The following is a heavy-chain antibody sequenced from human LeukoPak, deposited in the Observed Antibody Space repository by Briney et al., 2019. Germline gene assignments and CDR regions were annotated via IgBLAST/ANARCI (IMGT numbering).Heavy chain of an antibody. CDR2: IKQDGSEK. Sequence: GGSLRLSCAASGFTFSSYWMSWVRQAPGKGLEWVANIKQDGSEKYYEDSVKGRFTISRDNAKNSLYLQMNSLRAEDTAVYYCAREGDIVVVPAAMGDYWGQGTLVTVSS. J-gene: IGHJ4*02. V-gene: IGHV3-7*03. D-gene: IGHD2-2*01. CDR3: AREGDIVVVPAAMGDY. CDR1: GFTFSSYW.